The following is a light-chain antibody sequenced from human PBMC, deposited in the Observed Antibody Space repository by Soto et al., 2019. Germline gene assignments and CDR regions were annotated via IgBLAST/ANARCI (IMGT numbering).Light chain of an antibody. CDR3: QQSGHTPT. V-gene: IGKV3-20*01. CDR1: QTVNSNF. Sequence: EVVLTQSPGTLSLSPGERATLYCRSSQTVNSNFLAWYQQKPGQAPRLLIYGVSNRATGIPDRFSGSGSGTDITLTISRLEPEDFAVYYCQQSGHTPTFGQGTKVEIK. CDR2: GVS. J-gene: IGKJ1*01.